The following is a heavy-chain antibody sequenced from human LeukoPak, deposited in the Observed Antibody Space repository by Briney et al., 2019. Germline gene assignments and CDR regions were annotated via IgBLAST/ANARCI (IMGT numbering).Heavy chain of an antibody. D-gene: IGHD1-26*01. CDR1: GGSISSSSYY. V-gene: IGHV4-39*01. CDR2: IYYSGRT. J-gene: IGHJ3*02. CDR3: ARRSGSYYHDAFDI. Sequence: SETLSFTCTVSGGSISSSSYYWGWIRQPPGKGLEWIGSIYYSGRTYYNPSLKSRVTISVDTSKNQFSLKLSSVTAADTAVYYCARRSGSYYHDAFDIWGQGTMVTVSS.